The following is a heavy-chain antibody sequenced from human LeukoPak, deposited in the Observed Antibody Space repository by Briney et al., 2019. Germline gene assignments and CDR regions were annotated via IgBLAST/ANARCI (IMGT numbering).Heavy chain of an antibody. J-gene: IGHJ6*03. CDR1: GFSFRNSW. CDR3: AKDPNFYYCMDV. V-gene: IGHV3-7*03. Sequence: PGGSLRLSCAGSGFSFRNSWMSWVRQAPGKGLEWVANIKEDGTEKDYVDSVKGRFTISRDNSKNSVYLQMNSLRAEDTAVYYCAKDPNFYYCMDVWGKGTTVTISS. CDR2: IKEDGTEK.